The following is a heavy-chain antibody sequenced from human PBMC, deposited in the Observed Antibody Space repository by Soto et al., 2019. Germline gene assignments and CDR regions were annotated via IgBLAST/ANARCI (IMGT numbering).Heavy chain of an antibody. CDR2: ISYDGSNK. J-gene: IGHJ4*02. CDR3: ARDQDIVVVVAALLDY. V-gene: IGHV3-30-3*01. D-gene: IGHD2-15*01. Sequence: QVQLVESGGGVVQPGRSLRLSCAASGFTFSSYAMHWVRQAPGKGLEWVAVISYDGSNKYYADSVKGRFTISRDNSKNTLYLQMNSLRAEDTAVYYCARDQDIVVVVAALLDYWGQGTLVTVSS. CDR1: GFTFSSYA.